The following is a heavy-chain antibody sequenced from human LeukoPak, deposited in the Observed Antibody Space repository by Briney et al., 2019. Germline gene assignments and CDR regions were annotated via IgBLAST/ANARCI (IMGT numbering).Heavy chain of an antibody. D-gene: IGHD3-22*01. CDR1: GFTASSNY. Sequence: PGRCPRLSCAASGFTASSNYMSCVCQAPGEGLEWVSVIHSGGSTYSAASLKGRFTLSRDTSENTLYLQMKSLRAEETAVYYCAREPYYYNDRGYYMAFYYYGMDVWGQGTTVTVSS. J-gene: IGHJ6*02. CDR3: AREPYYYNDRGYYMAFYYYGMDV. V-gene: IGHV3-66*01. CDR2: IHSGGST.